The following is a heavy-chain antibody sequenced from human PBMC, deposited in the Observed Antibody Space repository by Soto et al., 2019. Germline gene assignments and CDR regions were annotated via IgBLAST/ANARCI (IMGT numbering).Heavy chain of an antibody. J-gene: IGHJ4*02. D-gene: IGHD3-10*01. CDR1: GFTFSSYS. CDR2: ISSSSSYI. CDR3: ARDLLFGEPNDY. Sequence: VQLVESGGGLVKPGGSLRLSCAASGFTFSSYSMNWVRQATGKGLAWVSSISSSSSYIYYADSVKGRFTISRDNAKNSLYLQMNSLRAEDTAVYYGARDLLFGEPNDYWGQGTLVTVSS. V-gene: IGHV3-21*01.